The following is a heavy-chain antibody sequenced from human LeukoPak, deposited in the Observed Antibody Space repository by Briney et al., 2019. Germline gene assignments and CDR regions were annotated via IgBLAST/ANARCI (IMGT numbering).Heavy chain of an antibody. D-gene: IGHD2-21*01. Sequence: PSETLSLTCTVSGGSFSSYYWSWIRQPPGKGLEWIGYIYYSGSTNYNPSLKSRVTISVDTSKNQFSLKLSSVTAADTAVYYCARGRRCADCYYAFDIWGQGTMVTVSS. V-gene: IGHV4-59*01. CDR1: GGSFSSYY. J-gene: IGHJ3*02. CDR3: ARGRRCADCYYAFDI. CDR2: IYYSGST.